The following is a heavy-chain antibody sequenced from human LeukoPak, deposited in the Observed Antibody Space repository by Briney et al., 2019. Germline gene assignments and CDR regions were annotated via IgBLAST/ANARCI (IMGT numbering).Heavy chain of an antibody. CDR2: ISSSGSII. D-gene: IGHD5/OR15-5a*01. CDR1: GFTFSSYE. CDR3: ARCVDYLYFDL. V-gene: IGHV3-48*03. Sequence: GGSLRLSCSASGFTFSSYEMNWVRQAPGKGLECISYISSSGSIIYYADSVKGRFTISRDNAKNSLYLQINSLGAEDPAVYYWARCVDYLYFDLWGRGTLVTVSS. J-gene: IGHJ2*01.